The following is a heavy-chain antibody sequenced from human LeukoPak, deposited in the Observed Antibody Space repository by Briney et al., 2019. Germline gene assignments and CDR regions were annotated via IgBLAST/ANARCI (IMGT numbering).Heavy chain of an antibody. D-gene: IGHD3-22*01. CDR1: GYTFTTYG. J-gene: IGHJ6*03. Sequence: ASVKVSCKASGYTFTTYGISWVRQAPGQGLEWMGWISIYSGNTKYAKKLQGRVTMTTDTGTSTAYMELRSLTSDDTAVYYCARVGGYYDSSGPWVYSMDVWGKGTTVTVSS. V-gene: IGHV1-18*01. CDR2: ISIYSGNT. CDR3: ARVGGYYDSSGPWVYSMDV.